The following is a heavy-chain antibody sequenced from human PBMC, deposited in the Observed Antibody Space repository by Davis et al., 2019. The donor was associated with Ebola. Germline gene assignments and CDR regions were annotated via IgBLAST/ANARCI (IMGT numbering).Heavy chain of an antibody. Sequence: SETLSLTCPVSGASTSSYYWSWIRQPPGKGLEWIGYIYYSGSTNYNPSLKSRVTISVDTSKNQFSLKLSSVTAADTAVYYCARERSSQKKWFDPWGQGTLVTVSS. J-gene: IGHJ5*02. V-gene: IGHV4-59*01. CDR3: ARERSSQKKWFDP. CDR1: GASTSSYY. CDR2: IYYSGST.